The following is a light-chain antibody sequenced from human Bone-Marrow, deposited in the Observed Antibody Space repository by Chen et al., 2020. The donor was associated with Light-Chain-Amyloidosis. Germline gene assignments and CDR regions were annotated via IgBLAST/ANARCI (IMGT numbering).Light chain of an antibody. CDR1: SSDIGGYNF. CDR3: SSHTSSDTWV. J-gene: IGLJ3*02. V-gene: IGLV2-14*01. Sequence: QASLTQPASGSGSPGPSTTISCTGTSSDIGGYNFVSWFQQHPGKVPKVIIYDVNNRPSGVANRFSGSKSGNTASLTISGLQAEDEADYYCSSHTSSDTWVFGGGTKLTVL. CDR2: DVN.